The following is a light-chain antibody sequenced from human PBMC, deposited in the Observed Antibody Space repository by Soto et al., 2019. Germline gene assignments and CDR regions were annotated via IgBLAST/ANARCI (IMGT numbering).Light chain of an antibody. J-gene: IGKJ1*01. V-gene: IGKV3-20*01. CDR1: QTVGNNF. CDR3: QQYGTSPKT. Sequence: IVLTQSPGTLSLSPGERATLSCRASQTVGNNFLAWYQQRPGQAPRLLIYGGAYRATGIPDRFSGSGSGTAFTLTIGSLEPEDFAVYYCQQYGTSPKTFGQGTKVDIK. CDR2: GGA.